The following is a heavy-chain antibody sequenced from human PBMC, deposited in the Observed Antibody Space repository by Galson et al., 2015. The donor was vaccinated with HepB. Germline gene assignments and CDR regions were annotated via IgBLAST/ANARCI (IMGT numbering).Heavy chain of an antibody. CDR3: ARSAGWIDP. Sequence: SLRLSCAAPGFTFSEYYMSWIRQAPGKGPEWISYISSDGVRKYFADSVKGRFTISRDNVKKSLYLEMNSLRPEDTAVYYCARSAGWIDPWGQGTPVTVSS. J-gene: IGHJ5*02. V-gene: IGHV3-11*01. D-gene: IGHD5-12*01. CDR1: GFTFSEYY. CDR2: ISSDGVRK.